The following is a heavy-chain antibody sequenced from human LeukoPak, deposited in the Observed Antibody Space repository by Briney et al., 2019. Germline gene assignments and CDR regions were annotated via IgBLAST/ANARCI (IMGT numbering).Heavy chain of an antibody. V-gene: IGHV3-23*01. CDR2: ISGSGGST. J-gene: IGHJ3*02. D-gene: IGHD4-17*01. CDR1: GFTFSSYA. Sequence: GGSLRLSCAASGFTFSSYAMSWVRQAPGKGLEWVSAISGSGGSTYYADSVKGRFTISRDNSKNTLYLQMNSLRAEDTAVYYCAKDWRGTTATRPPDAFDIWGQGTMVTVSS. CDR3: AKDWRGTTATRPPDAFDI.